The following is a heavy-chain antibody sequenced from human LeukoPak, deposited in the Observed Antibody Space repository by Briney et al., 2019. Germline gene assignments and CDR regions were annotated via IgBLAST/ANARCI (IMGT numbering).Heavy chain of an antibody. V-gene: IGHV3-21*01. J-gene: IGHJ3*02. D-gene: IGHD6-19*01. CDR2: ITSSSSYI. Sequence: SGGSLRLSCADSGFTFSSYSMTWVRQAPGKGLEWVSSITSSSSYIHYADSVKGRFTISRDNAKNSLYLQMNNLRAEDTAVYYCARHIGRQWLVGSAFDIWGQGTMVTVSS. CDR3: ARHIGRQWLVGSAFDI. CDR1: GFTFSSYS.